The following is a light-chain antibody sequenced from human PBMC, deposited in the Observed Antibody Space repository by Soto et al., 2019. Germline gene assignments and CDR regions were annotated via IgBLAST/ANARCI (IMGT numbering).Light chain of an antibody. CDR3: EAWDDSLSGVV. CDR1: SSNIGNNA. J-gene: IGLJ2*01. Sequence: QSVLTQPPSVSEAPRQRVTISCSGSSSNIGNNAVNWYQQLPGKAPKLLIYYDDLLPSGVSDRFSGSRSGTSASLAISGLQSEDEADYYCEAWDDSLSGVVFGGGTKLTVL. V-gene: IGLV1-36*01. CDR2: YDD.